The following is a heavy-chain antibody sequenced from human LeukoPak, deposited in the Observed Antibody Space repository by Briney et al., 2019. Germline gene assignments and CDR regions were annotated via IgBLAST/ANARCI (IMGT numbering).Heavy chain of an antibody. CDR3: ARAPSHYGSGSYYDY. V-gene: IGHV4-38-2*02. CDR2: IYHSGST. J-gene: IGHJ4*02. Sequence: SETLSLTCTVSGYSISSGYYWGWIRQPPGKGLEWIGSIYHSGSTYYNPSLKSRVTISVDTSKNQFSLKLSSVTAADTAVYYCARAPSHYGSGSYYDYWGQGTLVTVSS. CDR1: GYSISSGYY. D-gene: IGHD3-10*01.